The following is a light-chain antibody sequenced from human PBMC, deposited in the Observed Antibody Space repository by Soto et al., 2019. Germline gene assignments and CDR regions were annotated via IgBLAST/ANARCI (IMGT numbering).Light chain of an antibody. V-gene: IGLV3-1*01. CDR2: QDT. Sequence: SYELTQPPSVSVSPGQTASITCSGDKLGDKYACWYQQKPGQSPVLVIYQDTKRPSGIPERFFGSNSGNTATLTISGTQAMDEADYYCQAWDSSTVVFGGGTKPPS. J-gene: IGLJ2*01. CDR1: KLGDKY. CDR3: QAWDSSTVV.